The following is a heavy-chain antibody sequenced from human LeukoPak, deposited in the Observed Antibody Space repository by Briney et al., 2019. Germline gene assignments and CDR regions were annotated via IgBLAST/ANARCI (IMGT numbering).Heavy chain of an antibody. CDR3: ARDVTMVRGAQDYYGMDV. V-gene: IGHV3-53*01. CDR2: IYSGGST. Sequence: GGALRLSCAASGFTISSNYMSWVRQAPGKGLEGVSVIYSGGSTYYVDSVKGRFTISRDNSKNTLYLQMNSLRAEDTAMYFCARDVTMVRGAQDYYGMDVWGQGTTVTVSS. J-gene: IGHJ6*02. D-gene: IGHD3-10*01. CDR1: GFTISSNY.